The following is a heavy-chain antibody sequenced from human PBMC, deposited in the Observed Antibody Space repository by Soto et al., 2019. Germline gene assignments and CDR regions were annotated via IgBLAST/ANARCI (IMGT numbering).Heavy chain of an antibody. J-gene: IGHJ4*02. CDR2: ISWNSGRI. D-gene: IGHD6-19*01. Sequence: EVQLVESGGGLVQPGRSLRLSCAASGFTFDDYAMHWVRQAPGKGLEWVSGISWNSGRIGYADSVKGRFTISRDNAKNSLYLQMTRLRAEDTALYYCEKDGRGSSDWLDYWGQGTLVTVSS. CDR1: GFTFDDYA. CDR3: EKDGRGSSDWLDY. V-gene: IGHV3-9*01.